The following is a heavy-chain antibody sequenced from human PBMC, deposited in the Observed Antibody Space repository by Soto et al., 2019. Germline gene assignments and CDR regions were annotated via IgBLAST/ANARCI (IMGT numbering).Heavy chain of an antibody. CDR1: GYTFTSYA. D-gene: IGHD3-9*01. V-gene: IGHV1-3*01. Sequence: GASVKVSCKASGYTFTSYAMHWVRQAPGQRLEWMGWVNAGNGNTKYSQKFQGRVTITRDTSASTAYMELNSLRVEDTAVYYCARDQGLLRYGYSDYWGQGTPVTVSS. CDR3: ARDQGLLRYGYSDY. J-gene: IGHJ4*02. CDR2: VNAGNGNT.